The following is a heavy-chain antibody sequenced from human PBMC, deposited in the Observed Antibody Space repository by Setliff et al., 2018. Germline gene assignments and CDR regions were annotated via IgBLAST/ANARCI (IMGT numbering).Heavy chain of an antibody. CDR2: VYSTGST. CDR1: GASISSGSHY. CDR3: VRPGGTTVVARHFDY. Sequence: SETLSLTCNVSGASISSGSHYWSWIRQSAGEKPTWIGHVYSTGSTNYNPSFESRVSISVDKSNNQFSLELRSVTVADTATYYCVRPGGTTVVARHFDYWGSGILVTVSS. V-gene: IGHV4-61*09. J-gene: IGHJ4*01. D-gene: IGHD2-15*01.